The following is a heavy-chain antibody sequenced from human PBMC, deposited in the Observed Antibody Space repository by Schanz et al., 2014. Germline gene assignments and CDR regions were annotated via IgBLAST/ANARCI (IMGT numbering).Heavy chain of an antibody. CDR2: INPSGGGT. V-gene: IGHV1-46*01. D-gene: IGHD6-6*01. CDR3: ARDQSPYTNSSDVRYFDY. J-gene: IGHJ4*02. CDR1: GYTFVSYS. Sequence: QVQLVQSGAEVKKPGASVKVSCKASGYTFVSYSMHWVRQAPGQGLEWMGIINPSGGGTSYALRFQDRVTMTADTSTSTAYMDLRSLRSDDTAVYYCARDQSPYTNSSDVRYFDYWGQGSLVTVSS.